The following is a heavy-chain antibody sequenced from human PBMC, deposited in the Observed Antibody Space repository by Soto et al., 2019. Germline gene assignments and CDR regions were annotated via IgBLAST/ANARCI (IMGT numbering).Heavy chain of an antibody. J-gene: IGHJ4*02. CDR2: ISYDGSNK. CDR3: ARDPTNGGTVFDY. Sequence: QVQLVESGGGVVQPGRSLRLSCAASGFTFSSYAMHGVRQAPGKGLEWGAVISYDGSNKYYAGSVKGRFTISRDNSKNTLYLQMNRLRAEDTAVYYCARDPTNGGTVFDYWGQGTLVTVSS. CDR1: GFTFSSYA. D-gene: IGHD7-27*01. V-gene: IGHV3-30-3*01.